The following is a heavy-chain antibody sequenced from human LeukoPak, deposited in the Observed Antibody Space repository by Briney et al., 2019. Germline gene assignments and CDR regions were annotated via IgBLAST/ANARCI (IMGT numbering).Heavy chain of an antibody. V-gene: IGHV1-69*04. D-gene: IGHD3-10*01. J-gene: IGHJ5*02. CDR2: IIPILGIA. CDR1: GGTFSSYA. Sequence: SVKVSCKASGGTFSSYAISWVRQAPGQGLEWMGRIIPILGIANYAQKFQGRVTITADKSTSTAYMELSSLRSEDTAVYYCARVAAYGSGNNWFDPWGQGTLVTVSS. CDR3: ARVAAYGSGNNWFDP.